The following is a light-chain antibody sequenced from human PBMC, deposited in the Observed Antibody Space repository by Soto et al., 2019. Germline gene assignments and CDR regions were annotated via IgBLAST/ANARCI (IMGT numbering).Light chain of an antibody. CDR1: QAVSSNF. V-gene: IGKV3-20*01. Sequence: EIVLTQSPGTLSWSPGQRATLSCRVSQAVSSNFLGWYQQKPGQAPRLLIYATSNRATGIPDRFSGSGSGTDFTLTIRRLEPEDFAVYYCQQYGRSPGTFGQGTKLEMK. CDR2: ATS. J-gene: IGKJ1*01. CDR3: QQYGRSPGT.